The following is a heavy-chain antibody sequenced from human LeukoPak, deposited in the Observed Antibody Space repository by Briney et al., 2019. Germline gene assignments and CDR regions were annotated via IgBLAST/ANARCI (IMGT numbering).Heavy chain of an antibody. J-gene: IGHJ4*02. CDR3: ARDGLVGARTFDY. Sequence: GGSLRLFCAASGFTCSDYYMIWIRRAPGEELEWVSYISSSGSTIHYADSVKGRFTISMDNAKNQLHLQMNSLRAEDTAVYYFARDGLVGARTFDYWGQGTLVTVSS. V-gene: IGHV3-11*01. CDR1: GFTCSDYY. CDR2: ISSSGSTI. D-gene: IGHD1-26*01.